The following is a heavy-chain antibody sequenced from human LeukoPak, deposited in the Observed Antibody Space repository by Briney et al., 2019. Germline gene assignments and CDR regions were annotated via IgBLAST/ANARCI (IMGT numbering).Heavy chain of an antibody. Sequence: GGSLRLSCAASGFTFGDYAMHWVRQAPGKGLEWVSGISWNSGSIGYADSVKGRFTISRDNAKNSLYLQMNSLRVEDMALYYCAARRGAAAGTDYFDDWGQGTLVTVSS. D-gene: IGHD6-13*01. CDR1: GFTFGDYA. V-gene: IGHV3-9*03. CDR2: ISWNSGSI. CDR3: AARRGAAAGTDYFDD. J-gene: IGHJ4*02.